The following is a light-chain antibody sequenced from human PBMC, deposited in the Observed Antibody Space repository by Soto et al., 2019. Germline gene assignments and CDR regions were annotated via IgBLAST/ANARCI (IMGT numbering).Light chain of an antibody. CDR3: SSYAGNNNVI. Sequence: QSVLTQPPSASGSPGQSVTISCTGTSGDVGSYRFVSWYQQHPGKAPKLLIYEVTKRPSGVPDRFSASTSGNTASLTVSGLQADDEADYYCSSYAGNNNVIFGGGTKLTV. V-gene: IGLV2-8*01. J-gene: IGLJ2*01. CDR2: EVT. CDR1: SGDVGSYRF.